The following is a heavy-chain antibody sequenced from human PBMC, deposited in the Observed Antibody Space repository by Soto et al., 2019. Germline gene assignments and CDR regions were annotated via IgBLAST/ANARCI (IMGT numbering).Heavy chain of an antibody. Sequence: PSETLSLTCAVSGGSISSSNWWSWVRQPPGKGLEWIGEIYHSGSTNYNPSLKSRVTIKVDKSKNQFSLKLSSVTAADTAVYYCARGYSSSWYVFDYWGQGTLVTVSS. V-gene: IGHV4-4*02. CDR3: ARGYSSSWYVFDY. CDR1: GGSISSSNW. J-gene: IGHJ4*02. D-gene: IGHD6-13*01. CDR2: IYHSGST.